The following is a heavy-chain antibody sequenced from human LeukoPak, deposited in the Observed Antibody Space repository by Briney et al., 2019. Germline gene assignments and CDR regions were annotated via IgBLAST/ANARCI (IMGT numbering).Heavy chain of an antibody. CDR2: ISYSGST. CDR1: GGSISSYY. J-gene: IGHJ4*02. D-gene: IGHD5-12*01. CDR3: ARQHRGYSGYDYFYY. V-gene: IGHV4-59*01. Sequence: PSETLSLTCTVSGGSISSYYWSWIRQPLGKGLEWIGYISYSGSTNYNPSLKSRVTISVDTSKNQFSLKLSSVTAADTAVFYCARQHRGYSGYDYFYYWGQGTLVTVSS.